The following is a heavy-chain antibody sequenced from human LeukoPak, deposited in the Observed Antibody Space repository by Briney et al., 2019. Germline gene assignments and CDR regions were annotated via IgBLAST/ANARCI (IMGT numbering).Heavy chain of an antibody. D-gene: IGHD3-10*01. CDR2: INHSGST. V-gene: IGHV4-34*01. Sequence: PSETLSLTCAVYGGSFSGYYWSWIRQPPGKGLEWIGEINHSGSTNYNPSLKSRVTISVDTSKNQFSLKLSSVTAADTAVYYCARGWYYYGSGSYYWFDPWGQGTLVTVSS. CDR3: ARGWYYYGSGSYYWFDP. J-gene: IGHJ5*02. CDR1: GGSFSGYY.